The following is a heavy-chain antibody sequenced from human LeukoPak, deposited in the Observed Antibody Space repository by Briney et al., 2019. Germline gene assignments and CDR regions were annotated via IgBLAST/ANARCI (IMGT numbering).Heavy chain of an antibody. CDR3: ARGPYYYDSSGYYPKAFP. Sequence: PSETLSLTCAVYGGSFSGYYWSWLRQPPGKGLEWIGEINHSGSTNYNPSLKSRVTISVDTSKNQFSLKLSSVTAADTAVYYCARGPYYYDSSGYYPKAFPWGQGTLVTVSS. D-gene: IGHD3-22*01. CDR2: INHSGST. V-gene: IGHV4-34*01. CDR1: GGSFSGYY. J-gene: IGHJ5*02.